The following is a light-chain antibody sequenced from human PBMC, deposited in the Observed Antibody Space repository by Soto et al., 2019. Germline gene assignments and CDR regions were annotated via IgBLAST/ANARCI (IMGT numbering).Light chain of an antibody. CDR3: QQTNSFPRT. Sequence: DIQMTQSPSSVSASVGDRVSITCRASQDINSWLAWYQQKPGKAPKLLVSTASTLQSGVPSRFSGSGSGTDFTLTISSLQPEDFVTYYCQQTNSFPRTFGQGTKVEI. J-gene: IGKJ1*01. V-gene: IGKV1-12*01. CDR2: TAS. CDR1: QDINSW.